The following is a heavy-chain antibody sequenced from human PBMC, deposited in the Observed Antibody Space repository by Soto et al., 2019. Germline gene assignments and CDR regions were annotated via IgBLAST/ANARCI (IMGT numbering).Heavy chain of an antibody. CDR3: AGSSGSYDILTGYPKVYYYYGMDV. D-gene: IGHD3-9*01. Sequence: GEFLKISCKGFWYSLTSYWIGRVRQMPGEGLGWMGVLYPADSDTRYSPSFQGQVTISADKSISTAYLQWSSLKASDNAMYYCAGSSGSYDILTGYPKVYYYYGMDVWGQGTTVTVSS. V-gene: IGHV5-51*01. CDR2: LYPADSDT. CDR1: WYSLTSYW. J-gene: IGHJ6*02.